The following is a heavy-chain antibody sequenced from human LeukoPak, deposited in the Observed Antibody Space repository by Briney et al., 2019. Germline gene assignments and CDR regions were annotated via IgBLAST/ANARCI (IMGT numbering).Heavy chain of an antibody. CDR2: ISYDGSNK. CDR1: GFTFSSYA. Sequence: GRSLRLSRAASGFTFSSYAMHWVRQAPGKGLEWVAVISYDGSNKYYADSVKGRFTISRDNSKNTLYLQMNSLRAEDTAVYYCARELGSGSYRARSSDAFDIWGQGTMVTVSS. D-gene: IGHD3-10*01. CDR3: ARELGSGSYRARSSDAFDI. V-gene: IGHV3-30*04. J-gene: IGHJ3*02.